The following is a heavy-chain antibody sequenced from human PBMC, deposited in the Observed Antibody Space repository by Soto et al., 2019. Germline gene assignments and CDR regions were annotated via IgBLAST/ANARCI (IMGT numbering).Heavy chain of an antibody. J-gene: IGHJ4*02. CDR2: IIPIFGTA. D-gene: IGHD3-22*01. CDR1: GGTFSSYA. CDR3: ARDVDPYYDSSGYYSSHY. V-gene: IGHV1-69*13. Sequence: ASVKVSCKASGGTFSSYAISWVRQAPGQGLEWMGGIIPIFGTANYAQKFQGRVTITADESTSTAYMELSSLRSEDTAVYYCARDVDPYYDSSGYYSSHYWGQGTLVTVSS.